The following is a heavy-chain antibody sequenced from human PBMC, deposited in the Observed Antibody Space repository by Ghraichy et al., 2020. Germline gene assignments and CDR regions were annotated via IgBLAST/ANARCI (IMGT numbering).Heavy chain of an antibody. V-gene: IGHV3-74*01. Sequence: GGSLRLSCAASGFTFSSYWMHWVRQAPGKGLVWVSRINSDGSSTSYADSVKGRFTISRDNAKNTLYLQMNSLRAEDTAVYYCARGGPYSSGWYADYWGQGTLVTVSS. J-gene: IGHJ4*02. CDR1: GFTFSSYW. CDR2: INSDGSST. CDR3: ARGGPYSSGWYADY. D-gene: IGHD6-19*01.